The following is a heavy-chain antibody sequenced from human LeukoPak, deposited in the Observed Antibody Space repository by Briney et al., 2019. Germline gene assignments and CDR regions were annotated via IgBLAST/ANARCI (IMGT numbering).Heavy chain of an antibody. V-gene: IGHV1-18*01. CDR3: ARDPALYGSGSYYSG. Sequence: ASVKLSCKASGYTFTSYGISWVREAPGQGLEWMGWISPYNGNTDYTQKLQGRVTMTTDTSTSTAYTELRSLRSDDAAVYYCARDPALYGSGSYYSGGGQGTLVTVSS. J-gene: IGHJ4*02. CDR2: ISPYNGNT. CDR1: GYTFTSYG. D-gene: IGHD3-10*01.